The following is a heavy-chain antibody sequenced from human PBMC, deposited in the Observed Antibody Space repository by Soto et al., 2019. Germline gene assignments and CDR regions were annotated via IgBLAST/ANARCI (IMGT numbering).Heavy chain of an antibody. CDR2: IYYSGST. Sequence: SETLSLTCTVSGGSISSGGYYWSWIRQHPGKGLEWIGYIYYSGSTKYNPSLKSRVTISVDTSKNQFSLKVNSVTAADTAVYYCARGNYYDSSGYFFYGMDVWGRGTTVTVSS. CDR1: GGSISSGGYY. V-gene: IGHV4-61*08. CDR3: ARGNYYDSSGYFFYGMDV. D-gene: IGHD3-22*01. J-gene: IGHJ6*02.